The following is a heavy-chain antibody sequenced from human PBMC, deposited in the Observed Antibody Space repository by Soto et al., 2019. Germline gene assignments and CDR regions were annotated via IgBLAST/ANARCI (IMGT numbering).Heavy chain of an antibody. V-gene: IGHV4-31*03. CDR1: GGSISSGGYY. CDR2: IYYSGST. J-gene: IGHJ2*01. CDR3: ARDYGDSYWYFDL. Sequence: SETLSLTCTVSGGSISSGGYYWSWIRQHPGKGLEWIGYIYYSGSTYYNPSLKSRVTISVDTSKNQFSLKLSSVTAADTAVYYCARDYGDSYWYFDLWGRGTLVTVSS. D-gene: IGHD4-17*01.